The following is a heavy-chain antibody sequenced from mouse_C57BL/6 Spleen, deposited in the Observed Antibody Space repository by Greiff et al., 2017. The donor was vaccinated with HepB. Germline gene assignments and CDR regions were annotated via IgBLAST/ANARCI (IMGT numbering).Heavy chain of an antibody. D-gene: IGHD2-1*01. CDR3: TRRRIYCGIDGGALDY. CDR1: GYTFTDYE. Sequence: QVQLQQSGAELVRPGASVTLSCKASGYTFTDYEMHWVKQTPVHGLEWIGAIDPETGGTAYNQKFKGKTILTTDKSSSTSYMELRSLTSEDSTVYYCTRRRIYCGIDGGALDYWGQGTSVTVSS. CDR2: IDPETGGT. V-gene: IGHV1-15*01. J-gene: IGHJ4*01.